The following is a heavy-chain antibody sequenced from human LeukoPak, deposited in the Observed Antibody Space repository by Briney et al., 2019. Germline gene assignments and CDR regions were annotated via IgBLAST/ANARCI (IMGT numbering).Heavy chain of an antibody. V-gene: IGHV1-2*02. CDR3: ARGDIYWDY. CDR1: GYTFTAYY. CDR2: INPNSGGT. Sequence: GASVKVSCKASGYTFTAYYMYWLRQAPGQGPEWVGWINPNSGGTDYAQNFQGRVTMTRDTSITTAYMELSRLKSDDTAVYYCARGDIYWDYWGQGTQVTVSS. J-gene: IGHJ4*02. D-gene: IGHD2-15*01.